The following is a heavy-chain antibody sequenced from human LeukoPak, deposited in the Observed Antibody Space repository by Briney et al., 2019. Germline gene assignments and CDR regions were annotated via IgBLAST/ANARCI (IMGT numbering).Heavy chain of an antibody. Sequence: PGGSLRLSCAASGFTFSSYGMHWVRQAPGKGLEWVAFIRCDESNKYYADSVKGRFTISRDNSKNTLYLQMNSLRTEDTAVYYCAKDDYWGQGTLVAVSS. CDR2: IRCDESNK. CDR1: GFTFSSYG. V-gene: IGHV3-30*02. CDR3: AKDDY. J-gene: IGHJ4*02.